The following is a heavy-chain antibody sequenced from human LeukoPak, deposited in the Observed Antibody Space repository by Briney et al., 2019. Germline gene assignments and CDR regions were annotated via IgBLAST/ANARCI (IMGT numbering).Heavy chain of an antibody. V-gene: IGHV4-59*01. CDR3: ARTHDYGDYPTTSFDY. CDR1: GGSISIYY. CDR2: INYSGST. J-gene: IGHJ4*02. Sequence: SETLSLTCTVSGGSISIYYWSWIRQPPGKGLEWIGYINYSGSTNYNPSLTSRVTISVDTSKNQFSLKLSSVTAVDTAVYYCARTHDYGDYPTTSFDYWGQGTLVTVSS. D-gene: IGHD4-17*01.